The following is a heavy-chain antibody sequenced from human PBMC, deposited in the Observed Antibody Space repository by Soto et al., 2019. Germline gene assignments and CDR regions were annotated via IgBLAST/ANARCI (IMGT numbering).Heavy chain of an antibody. D-gene: IGHD6-19*01. J-gene: IGHJ3*02. CDR3: ARTPRYSSGWYLNDAFDI. CDR2: INHSGST. Sequence: SETLALTCAVYGECFRGYYWSWIRQPPGKGLEWIGEINHSGSTNYNPSLKSRVTISVDTSKNQFSLKLSSVTAADTAVYYCARTPRYSSGWYLNDAFDIWGQGTMVTGSS. V-gene: IGHV4-34*01. CDR1: GECFRGYY.